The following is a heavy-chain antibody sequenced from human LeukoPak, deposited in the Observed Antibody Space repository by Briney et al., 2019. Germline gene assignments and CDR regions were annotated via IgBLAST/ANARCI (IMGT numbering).Heavy chain of an antibody. D-gene: IGHD4-17*01. V-gene: IGHV5-51*01. CDR3: ARLKDDYGDYFDY. Sequence: GESLKISCKASGYSFTNYWIGWVRQMPGKGLEWMGIIYPGDSDTRYSPSFQGQVTISADKSVITAFLQWSSLKASDTAMYYCARLKDDYGDYFDYWGQGTLVTVSS. CDR1: GYSFTNYW. J-gene: IGHJ4*02. CDR2: IYPGDSDT.